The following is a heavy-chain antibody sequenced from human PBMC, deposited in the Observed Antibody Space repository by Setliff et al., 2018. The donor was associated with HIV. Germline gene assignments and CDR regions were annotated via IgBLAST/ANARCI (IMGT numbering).Heavy chain of an antibody. D-gene: IGHD3-3*01. CDR1: GASISSGNW. V-gene: IGHV4-4*02. CDR2: IFHTGST. CDR3: ATGIGGPNEY. J-gene: IGHJ4*02. Sequence: SETLSLTCAVSGASISSGNWWSWVRQSPGKGLEWIGEIFHTGSTNYNPSLKSRVTMSVDTSKNQFSLRLSSVTAADTAVYYCATGIGGPNEYWGQGTLVTVSS.